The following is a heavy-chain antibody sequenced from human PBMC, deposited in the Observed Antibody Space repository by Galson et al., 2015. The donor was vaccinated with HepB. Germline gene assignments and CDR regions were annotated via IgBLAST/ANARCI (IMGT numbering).Heavy chain of an antibody. CDR1: GFTFSNYA. D-gene: IGHD1-26*01. Sequence: SLRLSCAASGFTFSNYAMHWVRQAPGKGLEWVAVIAYDGSDKYYADSVKGRFTISRDNSKNTLYLQMNSLRAEDTAVHYCARGPSKYSGNFYFDYWGQGTLVTVSS. V-gene: IGHV3-30-3*01. CDR3: ARGPSKYSGNFYFDY. CDR2: IAYDGSDK. J-gene: IGHJ4*02.